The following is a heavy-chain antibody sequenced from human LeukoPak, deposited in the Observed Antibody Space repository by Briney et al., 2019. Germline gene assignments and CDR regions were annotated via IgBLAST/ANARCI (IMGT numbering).Heavy chain of an antibody. D-gene: IGHD5-18*01. CDR2: IKSKTDGGTT. CDR3: TTEGLIQLWFRAFDI. CDR1: GFTFSNAW. Sequence: GGSLRLSCAASGFTFSNAWKSWVRQAPGKGLEWVGRIKSKTDGGTTDYAAPVKGRFTISRDDSKNTLYLQMNSLKTEDTAVYYCTTEGLIQLWFRAFDIWGQGTMVTVSS. J-gene: IGHJ3*02. V-gene: IGHV3-15*01.